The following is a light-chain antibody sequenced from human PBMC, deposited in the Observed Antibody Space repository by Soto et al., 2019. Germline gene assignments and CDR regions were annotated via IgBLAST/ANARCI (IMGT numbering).Light chain of an antibody. Sequence: IQMTHSPSTLSASVGDRVPITCRASQSISSWLAWYQQKPGKAPKLLIYDASSLESGVPSRFSGSGSGTEFTLTISSLQPDDFATYYCQQYNSYPWTFGQGTKVDIK. CDR2: DAS. CDR1: QSISSW. J-gene: IGKJ1*01. V-gene: IGKV1-5*01. CDR3: QQYNSYPWT.